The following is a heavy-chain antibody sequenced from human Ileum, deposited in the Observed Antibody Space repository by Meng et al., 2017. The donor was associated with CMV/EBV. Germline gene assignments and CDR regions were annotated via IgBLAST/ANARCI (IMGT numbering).Heavy chain of an antibody. Sequence: TSEYGHWGRKAPGEGLEWMGIISPSGGSTTNAQRIQGRVTMTRDTSTSTVYMELSSLRSEDTAVYYCARGVDTVIVPAAIRVYNRFDPWGQGTLVTVSS. CDR2: ISPSGGST. D-gene: IGHD2-2*01. J-gene: IGHJ5*02. CDR1: TSEY. CDR3: ARGVDTVIVPAAIRVYNRFDP. V-gene: IGHV1-46*01.